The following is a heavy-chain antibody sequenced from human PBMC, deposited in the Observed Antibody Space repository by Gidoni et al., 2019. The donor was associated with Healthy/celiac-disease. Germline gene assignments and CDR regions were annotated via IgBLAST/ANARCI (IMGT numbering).Heavy chain of an antibody. Sequence: QVQLQQWGAGLLKPSETLSLTCAVYGGSFSGYYWSWIRQPPGKGLEWIGEINHSGSTNYNPSLKSRVTISVDTSKNQFSLKLSSVTAADTAVYYCARAGYSGYDDDFDYWGQGTLVTVSS. D-gene: IGHD5-12*01. J-gene: IGHJ4*02. CDR2: INHSGST. CDR1: GGSFSGYY. CDR3: ARAGYSGYDDDFDY. V-gene: IGHV4-34*01.